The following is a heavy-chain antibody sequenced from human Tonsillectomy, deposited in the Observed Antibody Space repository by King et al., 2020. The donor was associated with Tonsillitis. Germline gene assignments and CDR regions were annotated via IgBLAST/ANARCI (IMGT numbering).Heavy chain of an antibody. D-gene: IGHD4-11*01. CDR3: ARGLYNYDY. CDR2: IYYSVST. J-gene: IGHJ4*02. V-gene: IGHV4-59*01. Sequence: PLQESGPGLVKPSETLSLTCTVSGGSISSYYWSWIRQPPGKGLEWIGYIYYSVSTNYNPSLKSRVTISVDTSKNQFSLKLSSVTAADTAVYYCARGLYNYDYWGQGTLVTVSS. CDR1: GGSISSYY.